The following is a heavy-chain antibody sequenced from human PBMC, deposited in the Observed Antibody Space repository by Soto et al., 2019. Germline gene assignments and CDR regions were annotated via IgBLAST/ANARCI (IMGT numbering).Heavy chain of an antibody. CDR3: ARLSSDFWSGSPFDY. D-gene: IGHD3-3*01. CDR2: ISSSGSTI. CDR1: GFTFSSYE. V-gene: IGHV3-48*03. Sequence: GGSLRLSCAASGFTFSSYEMNWVRQAPGKGLEWVSYISSSGSTIYYADSVKGRFTISRDNAKNSLYLQMNSLRAEDTAVYYCARLSSDFWSGSPFDYWGQGTLVTVS. J-gene: IGHJ4*02.